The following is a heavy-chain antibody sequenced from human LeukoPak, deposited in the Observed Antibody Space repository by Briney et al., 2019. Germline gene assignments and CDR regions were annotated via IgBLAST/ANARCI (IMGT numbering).Heavy chain of an antibody. V-gene: IGHV3-23*01. CDR3: AKDPSSGWYRYFDY. CDR2: ISGSGGST. D-gene: IGHD6-19*01. Sequence: GGSQRLSCAASGFTFSSYAMSWVRQAPGKGLEWVSAISGSGGSTYYADSVKGRFTISRDNSKNTLYLQMNSLRAEDTAVYYCAKDPSSGWYRYFDYWGQGTLVTVSS. CDR1: GFTFSSYA. J-gene: IGHJ4*02.